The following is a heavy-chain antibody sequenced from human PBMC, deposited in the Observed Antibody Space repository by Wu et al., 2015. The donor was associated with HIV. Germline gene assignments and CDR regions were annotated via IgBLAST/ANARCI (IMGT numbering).Heavy chain of an antibody. CDR2: IIPIFGTA. Sequence: QVHLVQSGAEVKKPGSSVKVSCKASGGTLSRYAINWVRQAPGQGLEWMGGIIPIFGTANYAQNFQGRVTMTSDASVTTAYMQLYRLTSDDTAVYYCVRDLGVFAVAGMFDYWGQGTLVTVSS. V-gene: IGHV1-69*05. J-gene: IGHJ4*02. CDR3: VRDLGVFAVAGMFDY. CDR1: GGTLSRYA. D-gene: IGHD6-19*01.